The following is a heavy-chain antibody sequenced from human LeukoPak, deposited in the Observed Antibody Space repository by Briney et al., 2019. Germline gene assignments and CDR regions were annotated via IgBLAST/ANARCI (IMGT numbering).Heavy chain of an antibody. J-gene: IGHJ5*02. CDR1: GGSFSGYY. CDR3: ARHRSSARINWFDP. Sequence: SETLSLTCAVYGGSFSGYYWSWIRQPPGRGLEWIGEINHSGSTNYNPSLKGRVTISVDTSKNQFSLKLSSVTAADTAVYYCARHRSSARINWFDPWGQGTLVTVSS. D-gene: IGHD3-22*01. V-gene: IGHV4-34*01. CDR2: INHSGST.